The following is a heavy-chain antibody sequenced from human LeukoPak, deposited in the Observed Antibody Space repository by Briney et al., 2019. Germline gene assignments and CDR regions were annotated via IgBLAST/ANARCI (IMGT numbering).Heavy chain of an antibody. V-gene: IGHV3-23*01. CDR2: ISGNGRNT. Sequence: PGGSLRLSCAASGFTFRTYAMSWVRQAPGKGLEWVSAISGNGRNTYYADSVKGRFTISRDNSKNTLYLQMNSRRVEDTAVYYCARDSPRPPTYYYDSSDFWGQGTLVTVSS. D-gene: IGHD3-22*01. CDR1: GFTFRTYA. CDR3: ARDSPRPPTYYYDSSDF. J-gene: IGHJ4*02.